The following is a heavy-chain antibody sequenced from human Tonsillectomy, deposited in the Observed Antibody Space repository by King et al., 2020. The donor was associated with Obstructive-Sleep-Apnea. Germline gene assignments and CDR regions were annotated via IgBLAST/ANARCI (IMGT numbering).Heavy chain of an antibody. CDR2: ISWNSGSI. D-gene: IGHD3-10*01. CDR3: AKDSGNYYGSGSSFDY. V-gene: IGHV3-9*01. J-gene: IGHJ4*02. Sequence: VQLVESGGGLVQPGRSLRLSCAASGFTFDDYAMHWVRQAPGKGLEWVSGISWNSGSIGYADSVKGRFTISRDNAKNSLYLQMNSLRAEDTALYYCAKDSGNYYGSGSSFDYWGQGTLVTVSS. CDR1: GFTFDDYA.